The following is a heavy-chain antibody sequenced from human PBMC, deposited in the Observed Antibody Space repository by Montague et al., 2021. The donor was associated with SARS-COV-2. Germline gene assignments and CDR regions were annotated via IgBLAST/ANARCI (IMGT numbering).Heavy chain of an antibody. CDR2: ISGSGGST. V-gene: IGHV3-23*01. D-gene: IGHD6-13*01. CDR1: GFTFSSYA. J-gene: IGHJ6*02. CDR3: VKDYRGIAAAGTYYYYGMDV. Sequence: SLRLSCAASGFTFSSYAMSWVRQAPGKGLEWVSAISGSGGSTCYADSVKGRFTISRDNSENTLYLQMNSLRAEDTAVYYCVKDYRGIAAAGTYYYYGMDVWGQGTTVTVSS.